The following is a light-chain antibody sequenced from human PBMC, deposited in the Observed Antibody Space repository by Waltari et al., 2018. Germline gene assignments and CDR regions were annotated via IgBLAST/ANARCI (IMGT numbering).Light chain of an antibody. J-gene: IGKJ4*01. Sequence: EVVLTQSPATLSLSPGERATLSCRASQSVSSFLAWYQHKPGKAPRLLIYESSNRASGIPARFSGSGSGTDFTLTIGSLEPEDFALYYCQQRYSWPLTFGGGTKVEIK. V-gene: IGKV3-11*01. CDR2: ESS. CDR1: QSVSSF. CDR3: QQRYSWPLT.